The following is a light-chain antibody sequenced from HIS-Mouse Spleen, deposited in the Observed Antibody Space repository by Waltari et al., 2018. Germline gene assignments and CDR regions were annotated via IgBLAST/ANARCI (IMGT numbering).Light chain of an antibody. CDR3: CSYAGSREV. CDR1: SSDVGSYNL. Sequence: QSALTQPASVSGSPGQSTTISCTGTSSDVGSYNLAPWHQQHPGKAPKLMIYEGSKRPSGVSNRFSGSKSGNTASLTISGLQAEDEADYYCCSYAGSREVFGTGTKVTVL. J-gene: IGLJ1*01. V-gene: IGLV2-23*01. CDR2: EGS.